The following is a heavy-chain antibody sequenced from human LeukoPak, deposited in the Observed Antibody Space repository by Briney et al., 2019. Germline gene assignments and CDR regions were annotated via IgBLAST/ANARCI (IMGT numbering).Heavy chain of an antibody. J-gene: IGHJ3*01. Sequence: PGGSLRLSCAASGFTVSSNYMSWVRQAPGKGLEWVSVLSSGGTTYYADSVKGRFTISRDTSQNTLYLQMNSLRAEDTAIYYCARGGDIVGATRSAFDFWGQGTMVTVSS. D-gene: IGHD1-26*01. CDR3: ARGGDIVGATRSAFDF. CDR2: LSSGGTT. V-gene: IGHV3-53*01. CDR1: GFTVSSNY.